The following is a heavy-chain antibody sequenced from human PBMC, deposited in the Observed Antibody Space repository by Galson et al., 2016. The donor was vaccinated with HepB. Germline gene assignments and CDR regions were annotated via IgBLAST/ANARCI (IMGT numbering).Heavy chain of an antibody. J-gene: IGHJ4*02. V-gene: IGHV3-15*01. Sequence: SLRLSCAASGFTFSNAWMSWVRQAPGKGLEWVGRIKSKTNGGTTDYAAPVKGRFTVSRDDSKNTLYLQMNSLKTEDTAVYYCTTGRPQTSRNAFDIWGQGSLVTVSS. CDR3: TTGRPQTSRNAFDI. D-gene: IGHD3-16*01. CDR1: GFTFSNAW. CDR2: IKSKTNGGTT.